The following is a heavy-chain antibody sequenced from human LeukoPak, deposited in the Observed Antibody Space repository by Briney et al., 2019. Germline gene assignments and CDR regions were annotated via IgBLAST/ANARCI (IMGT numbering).Heavy chain of an antibody. V-gene: IGHV4-38-2*02. Sequence: SSETLSLTCTVSGYSISSGYYWGWIRQPPGKGLEWIGSIYHSGSTYYNPSLKSRVTISVDTSKNQFSLKLNSVTAADTAVYYCARLRGNYFPDYWGQGTLVTVSS. D-gene: IGHD4-11*01. CDR1: GYSISSGYY. CDR2: IYHSGST. J-gene: IGHJ4*02. CDR3: ARLRGNYFPDY.